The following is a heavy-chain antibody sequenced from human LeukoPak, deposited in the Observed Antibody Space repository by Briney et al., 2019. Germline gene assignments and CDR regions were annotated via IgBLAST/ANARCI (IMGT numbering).Heavy chain of an antibody. J-gene: IGHJ4*02. CDR1: GGSFSNYY. Sequence: AEPLSLTCTVSGGSFSNYYWSWLRQPPGKGLEWLGYIFYTGSPSYHPSLKSRVTISISKSKNQFSLKLSSVTAADTAVYYCARDFDYWGQGTLVTVSS. V-gene: IGHV4-59*01. CDR3: ARDFDY. CDR2: IFYTGSP.